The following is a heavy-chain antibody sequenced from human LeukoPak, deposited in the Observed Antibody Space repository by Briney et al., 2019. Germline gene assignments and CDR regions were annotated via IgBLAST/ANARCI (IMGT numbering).Heavy chain of an antibody. CDR2: ISSSSSYI. Sequence: GGSLRLSCAASGFTFSSYSMNWVRQAPGKGLEWVSSISSSSSYIYYADSVKGRFTISRDNAKNSLYLQMNSLRAEDTAVYYCARDRGSPSDAFDIWGQGTMVTVSS. CDR1: GFTFSSYS. CDR3: ARDRGSPSDAFDI. D-gene: IGHD2-2*01. V-gene: IGHV3-21*01. J-gene: IGHJ3*02.